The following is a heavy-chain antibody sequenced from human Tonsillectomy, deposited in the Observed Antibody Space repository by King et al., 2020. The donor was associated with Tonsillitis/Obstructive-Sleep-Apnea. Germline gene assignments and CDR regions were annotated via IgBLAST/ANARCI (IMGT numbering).Heavy chain of an antibody. CDR3: ATQMIPDAFDI. Sequence: QLVQSGAEVKKPGESLRISCKGSGYSFTNYWISWVRQMPGKGLEWMGRIDPSDFYTNYSPSLQGHVTISADKSISTAFLQWSSLKASDTAMYYCATQMIPDAFDIWGQGTMVTVSS. CDR1: GYSFTNYW. J-gene: IGHJ3*02. V-gene: IGHV5-10-1*01. CDR2: IDPSDFYT. D-gene: IGHD3-16*01.